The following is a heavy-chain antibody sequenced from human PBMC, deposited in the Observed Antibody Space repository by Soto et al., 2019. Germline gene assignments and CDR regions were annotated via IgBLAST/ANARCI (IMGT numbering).Heavy chain of an antibody. D-gene: IGHD3-9*01. V-gene: IGHV3-53*04. CDR3: SRVYYDILTGYRYDAFDI. CDR1: GFTVSSNY. CDR2: IYSGGST. J-gene: IGHJ3*02. Sequence: GGPLRLSCAASGFTVSSNYMSWVRQAPGKGLEWVSVIYSGGSTYYADSVKGRFTISRHNSKNTLYLQMNSQRAEDTDVYYCSRVYYDILTGYRYDAFDIWGQGTMGTVSS.